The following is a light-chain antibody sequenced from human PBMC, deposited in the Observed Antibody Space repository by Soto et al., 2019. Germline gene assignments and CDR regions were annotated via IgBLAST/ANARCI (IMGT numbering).Light chain of an antibody. Sequence: SYELTQPPSVSVAPGKTARITCGGSNIGSKSVHWYQQKPGQAPVLVIYYDSDRPSGIPVRFSRSNSGNTATLTISRVEAGDEADYQCQVWDSSSDHVVFGGGTKLTVL. CDR1: NIGSKS. V-gene: IGLV3-21*04. J-gene: IGLJ2*01. CDR2: YDS. CDR3: QVWDSSSDHVV.